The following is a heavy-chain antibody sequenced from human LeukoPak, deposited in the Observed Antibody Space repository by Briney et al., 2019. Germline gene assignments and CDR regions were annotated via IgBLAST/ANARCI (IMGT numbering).Heavy chain of an antibody. CDR1: GGTFSSYA. CDR3: ARSSGLPAAGTLWYFDL. J-gene: IGHJ2*01. D-gene: IGHD6-13*01. Sequence: SVKVSCKASGGTFSSYAISWVRQAPGQGLEWMGGIIPIFGTANYAQKFQGRVTITADESTSTAYMDLSSLRSEDTAVYYCARSSGLPAAGTLWYFDLWGRGTLVTVSS. CDR2: IIPIFGTA. V-gene: IGHV1-69*13.